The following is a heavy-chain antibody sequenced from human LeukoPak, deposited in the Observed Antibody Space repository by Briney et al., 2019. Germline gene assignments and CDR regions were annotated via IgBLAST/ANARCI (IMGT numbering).Heavy chain of an antibody. CDR3: ARGALYYDFWSGYHDNWFDP. CDR2: ISSSSSTI. D-gene: IGHD3-3*01. V-gene: IGHV3-48*02. J-gene: IGHJ5*02. CDR1: GFTFSSYS. Sequence: GGSLRLSCAASGFTFSSYSMNWVRQAPGKGLEWVSYISSSSSTIYYADSVKGRFTISRDNAKNSLYLQMNSLRDEGTAVYYCARGALYYDFWSGYHDNWFDPWGQGTLVTVSS.